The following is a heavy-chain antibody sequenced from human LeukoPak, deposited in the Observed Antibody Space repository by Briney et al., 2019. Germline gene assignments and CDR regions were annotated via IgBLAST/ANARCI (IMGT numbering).Heavy chain of an antibody. D-gene: IGHD6-13*01. J-gene: IGHJ5*02. CDR1: GYTFTSYY. CDR2: INPSGGST. CDR3: ARGVLGSAAGQFDP. Sequence: ASVEVSCKASGYTFTSYYMHWVRQAPGQGLEWMGIINPSGGSTSYAQKFQGRVTITTDESTSTAYMELSSLRSEDTAVYYCARGVLGSAAGQFDPWGQGTLVTVSS. V-gene: IGHV1-46*01.